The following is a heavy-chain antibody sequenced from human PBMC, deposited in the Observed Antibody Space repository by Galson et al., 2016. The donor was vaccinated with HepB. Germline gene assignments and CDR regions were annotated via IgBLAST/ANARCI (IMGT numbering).Heavy chain of an antibody. CDR1: GFTLSKYH. J-gene: IGHJ3*02. Sequence: SLRLSCAASGFTLSKYHMHWVRQAPGKGLEWVALSFHDEDYTYYPDSVKGRFTISRDNTKGTVYLHKNSLRDEDTAVYYCTREANDAFDIWGQGTMVTVSS. V-gene: IGHV3-30-3*01. CDR3: TREANDAFDI. CDR2: SFHDEDYT.